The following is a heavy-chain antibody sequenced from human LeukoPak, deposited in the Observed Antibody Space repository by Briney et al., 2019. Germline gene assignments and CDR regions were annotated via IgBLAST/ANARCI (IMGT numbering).Heavy chain of an antibody. CDR3: ARRGGDFSLDY. J-gene: IGHJ4*02. D-gene: IGHD2-21*02. V-gene: IGHV5-51*01. CDR1: GYTFTSYW. Sequence: GESLKISCKGSGYTFTSYWIGWVRQMPGKGLEWMGIIYPGDSDTRYSPSFQGQVTISADKSISTAYPQWSSLKASNTAMYYYARRGGDFSLDYWGQGTLVTVSS. CDR2: IYPGDSDT.